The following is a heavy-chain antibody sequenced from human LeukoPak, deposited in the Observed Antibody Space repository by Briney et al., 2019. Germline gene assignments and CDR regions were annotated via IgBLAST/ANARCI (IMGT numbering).Heavy chain of an antibody. Sequence: GGSLRLSCAASGFTVSNEYMTWVRQAPGKGLEWLSVIYKDGSAYYADSVKGRFTISRDNSKNTVYLQMNSVRAEDTAVYYCAKMVVITGTDYFDYWGQGTLVTVSS. CDR2: IYKDGSA. D-gene: IGHD3-22*01. CDR3: AKMVVITGTDYFDY. V-gene: IGHV3-53*01. CDR1: GFTVSNEY. J-gene: IGHJ4*02.